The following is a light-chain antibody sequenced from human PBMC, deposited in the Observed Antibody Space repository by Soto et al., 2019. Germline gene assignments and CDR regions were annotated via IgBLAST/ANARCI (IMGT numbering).Light chain of an antibody. J-gene: IGKJ2*01. CDR2: SAS. Sequence: EIVLTQSPGTLSLSPGERATLSCRATQSVSSSYLAWYQQTPGQAPRLLIYSASSSATGIPDRFSGSGSGTDFTLTISSLEPEDVAVDYCHQDCSSSYTLGQETKVEI. CDR1: QSVSSSY. CDR3: HQDCSSSYT. V-gene: IGKV3-20*01.